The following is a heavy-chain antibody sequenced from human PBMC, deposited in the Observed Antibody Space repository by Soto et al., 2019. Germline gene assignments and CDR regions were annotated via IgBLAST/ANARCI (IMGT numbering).Heavy chain of an antibody. J-gene: IGHJ4*02. CDR2: ISAYNGNT. CDR1: GYTFTGYG. D-gene: IGHD3-22*01. CDR3: ARGPYYYDSSGYSVY. V-gene: IGHV1-18*01. Sequence: GASVKVSCKASGYTFTGYGTSWVRQAPGQGLEWMGWISAYNGNTNYAQKLQGRVTMTTDTSTSTAYMELRSLRSNDTAVYYCARGPYYYDSSGYSVYWGQGTLVTVSS.